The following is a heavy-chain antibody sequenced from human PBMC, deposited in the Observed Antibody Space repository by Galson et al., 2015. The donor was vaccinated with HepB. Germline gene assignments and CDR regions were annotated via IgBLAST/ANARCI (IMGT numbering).Heavy chain of an antibody. CDR1: GFTFSSYG. CDR3: AKDKGRVRGVTDHYYFDW. D-gene: IGHD3-10*01. Sequence: SLRLSCAASGFTFSSYGIHWVRQAPGKGLEWVAVISNDGSDKYYADSMKGRFTISRDNSKNTVSQQMNSLRAEDTAVYYCAKDKGRVRGVTDHYYFDWGGQGTLVTVSS. J-gene: IGHJ4*02. V-gene: IGHV3-30*18. CDR2: ISNDGSDK.